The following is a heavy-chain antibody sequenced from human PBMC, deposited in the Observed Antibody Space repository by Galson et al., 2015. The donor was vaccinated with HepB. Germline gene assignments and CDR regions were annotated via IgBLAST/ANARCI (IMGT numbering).Heavy chain of an antibody. CDR2: IYPGDSDT. CDR3: ARHSWNDADKDYFDY. Sequence: QSGAEVKKPGESLKISCKGSGYSFTSYWIGWVRQMPGKGLEWMGIIYPGDSDTRYSPSFQGQATISADKSISTAYLQWSSLKASDTAMYYCARHSWNDADKDYFDYWGQGTLVTVSS. V-gene: IGHV5-51*01. D-gene: IGHD1-1*01. J-gene: IGHJ4*02. CDR1: GYSFTSYW.